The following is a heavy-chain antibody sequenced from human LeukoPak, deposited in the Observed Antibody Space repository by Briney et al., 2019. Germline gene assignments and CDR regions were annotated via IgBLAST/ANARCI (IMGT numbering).Heavy chain of an antibody. CDR3: ASSSGPGILHPLDY. D-gene: IGHD3-10*01. V-gene: IGHV1-2*04. Sequence: GASVKVSCKASGYTFTGYYMHWVRQAPGQGLEWMGWINPNSGGTNYAQKFQGWVTMTRDTSISTAYMELSRLRSDDTAVYYCASSSGPGILHPLDYWGQGTLVTVSS. CDR2: INPNSGGT. CDR1: GYTFTGYY. J-gene: IGHJ4*02.